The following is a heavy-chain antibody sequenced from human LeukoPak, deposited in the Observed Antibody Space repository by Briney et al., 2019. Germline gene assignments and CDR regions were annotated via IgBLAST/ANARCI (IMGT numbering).Heavy chain of an antibody. J-gene: IGHJ4*02. V-gene: IGHV4-59*01. CDR3: ARAGYGDYIR. Sequence: SETLSLTCTVSGGCITSYYWTWIRQPPGKGLEWIGYIYDSGSTNYNPSLKSRFTISVDTSKNQFSLKLTSVTAADTAIYYCARAGYGDYIRWGQGTPVTVSS. CDR1: GGCITSYY. CDR2: IYDSGST. D-gene: IGHD4-17*01.